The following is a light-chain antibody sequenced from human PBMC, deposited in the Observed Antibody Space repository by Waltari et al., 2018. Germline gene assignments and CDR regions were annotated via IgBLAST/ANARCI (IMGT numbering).Light chain of an antibody. Sequence: SYVMTQTPSLSVAPGKTARITCGGNNIGDKSVQWSQQKPGQAPVLGIYYDSDRPSDIPERFSGSNSGNRATLTISRVEAGDEADYYCQVWDSSSDHHVVFGGGTKLTVL. J-gene: IGLJ2*01. CDR1: NIGDKS. CDR3: QVWDSSSDHHVV. CDR2: YDS. V-gene: IGLV3-21*01.